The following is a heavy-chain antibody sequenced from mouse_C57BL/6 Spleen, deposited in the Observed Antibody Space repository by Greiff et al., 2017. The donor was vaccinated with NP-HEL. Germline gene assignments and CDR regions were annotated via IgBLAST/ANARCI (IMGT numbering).Heavy chain of an antibody. V-gene: IGHV1-4*01. CDR1: GYTFTSYT. J-gene: IGHJ3*01. CDR2: INPSSGYT. Sequence: QVQLQQSGAELARPGASVKLSCKASGYTFTSYTMHWVKQRPGQGLEWIGYINPSSGYTKYNQKFKDKATLTADKSSSTAYMQLSSLSSDVSAVYCCARSPVFAYWGQGTLVTVSA. CDR3: ARSPVFAY.